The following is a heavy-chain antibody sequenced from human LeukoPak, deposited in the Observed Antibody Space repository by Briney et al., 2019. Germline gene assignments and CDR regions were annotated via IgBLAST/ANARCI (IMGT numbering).Heavy chain of an antibody. Sequence: SETLSLTCTVSGGSISSGGYYWSWIRQPPGKGLEGIGYIYHSGSTYYNPSLKSRVTLSVDTSKNQFSLKLSSVTAADTAVYYCASETGYSYGYTRDYWGQGTLVTVSS. V-gene: IGHV4-30-2*01. J-gene: IGHJ4*02. D-gene: IGHD5-18*01. CDR2: IYHSGST. CDR1: GGSISSGGYY. CDR3: ASETGYSYGYTRDY.